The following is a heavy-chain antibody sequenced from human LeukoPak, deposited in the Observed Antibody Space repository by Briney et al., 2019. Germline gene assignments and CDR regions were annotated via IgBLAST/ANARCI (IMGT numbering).Heavy chain of an antibody. CDR2: IQGNGSNT. CDR1: GFTFSKNW. Sequence: GGSLRLSCIASGFTFSKNWMHWVRQAPGKGLVWVSRIQGNGSNTNYADSVKGRFSISRDNAKNTVYLQMNSLRAEDTGIYYCAGGTSAGGPISPFDFWGQGTLVTVSS. D-gene: IGHD6-13*01. V-gene: IGHV3-74*01. J-gene: IGHJ4*02. CDR3: AGGTSAGGPISPFDF.